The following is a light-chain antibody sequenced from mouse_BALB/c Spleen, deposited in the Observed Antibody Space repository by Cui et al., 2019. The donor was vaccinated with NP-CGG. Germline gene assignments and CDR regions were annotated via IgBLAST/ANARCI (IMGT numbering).Light chain of an antibody. J-gene: IGLJ1*01. CDR1: AGTVTTSNY. V-gene: IGLV1*01. CDR3: ALWYSNHWV. CDR2: GTN. Sequence: ALVTQESALTTSPGETVTLTCRSSAGTVTTSNYANWVQEKPDHLFTGLIGGTNNRTPGVPARFSGSLNGDKAALTITGTQTEDEAIYFCALWYSNHWVFGGGTKLTVL.